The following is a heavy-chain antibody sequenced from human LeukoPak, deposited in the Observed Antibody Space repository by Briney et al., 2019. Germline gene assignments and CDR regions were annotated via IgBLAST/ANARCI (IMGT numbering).Heavy chain of an antibody. D-gene: IGHD7-27*01. J-gene: IGHJ4*02. V-gene: IGHV3-30*18. CDR3: AKGPHDGDYYFDY. Sequence: GGSLRLSCAASGFTFSSYGMHWVRQAPGKGLEWVAVISYDGSNKYYADSVKGRFTISRDNSKNTLYLQMNSLRAEDTAVYYCAKGPHDGDYYFDYRGQGTLVTVSS. CDR1: GFTFSSYG. CDR2: ISYDGSNK.